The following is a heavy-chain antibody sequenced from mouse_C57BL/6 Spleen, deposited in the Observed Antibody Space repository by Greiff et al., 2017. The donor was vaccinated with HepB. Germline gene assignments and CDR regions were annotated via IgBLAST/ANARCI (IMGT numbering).Heavy chain of an antibody. CDR2: ISYDGSN. J-gene: IGHJ4*01. CDR3: VFISDYNYAMDY. CDR1: GYSITSGYY. D-gene: IGHD2-4*01. Sequence: EVKLQESGPGLVKPSQSLSLTCSVTGYSITSGYYWNWIRQFPGNKLEWMGYISYDGSNNYNPSLKNRISITRDTSKNQFFLKLNSVTTEDTATYYCVFISDYNYAMDYWGQGTSVTVSS. V-gene: IGHV3-6*01.